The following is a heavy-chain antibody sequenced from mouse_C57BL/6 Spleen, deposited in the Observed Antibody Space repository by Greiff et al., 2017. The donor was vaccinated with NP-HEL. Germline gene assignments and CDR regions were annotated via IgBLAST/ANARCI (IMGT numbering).Heavy chain of an antibody. Sequence: VQLQQSGAELVRPGTSVKVSCKASGYAFTNYLIEWVKQRPGQGLEWIGVINPGSGGTNYNEKFKGKATLTADKSSSTAYMQLSSLTSEDSAVYFCARRSSGYDYWGQGTTLTVSS. J-gene: IGHJ2*01. V-gene: IGHV1-54*01. CDR1: GYAFTNYL. D-gene: IGHD3-2*02. CDR3: ARRSSGYDY. CDR2: INPGSGGT.